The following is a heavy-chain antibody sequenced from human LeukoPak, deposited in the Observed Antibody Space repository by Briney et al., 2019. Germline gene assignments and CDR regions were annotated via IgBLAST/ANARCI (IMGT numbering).Heavy chain of an antibody. Sequence: GASVRVSRKASGYTFTSYYMHWVRQAPGQGLEWMGIINPSGGSTSYAQKFQGTVAMTRDMSTSTAYMELRSLRSDDTAVYYCARGLRDTAMAYYHMDVWGKGTTVTVSS. V-gene: IGHV1-46*01. J-gene: IGHJ6*03. CDR1: GYTFTSYY. CDR3: ARGLRDTAMAYYHMDV. CDR2: INPSGGST. D-gene: IGHD5-18*01.